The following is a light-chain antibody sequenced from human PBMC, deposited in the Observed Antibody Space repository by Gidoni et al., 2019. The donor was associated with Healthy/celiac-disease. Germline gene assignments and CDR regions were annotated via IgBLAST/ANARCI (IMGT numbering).Light chain of an antibody. Sequence: DIVMTQSPATLSVSPGVRATLSCRASQSFSSNLAWYQQKPGQAPRLLIYGASTRATGIPARFSGSGSGTEFTLTISSLQSEDFAVYYCQQYNNWPPLTFGGGTKVEIK. CDR3: QQYNNWPPLT. CDR1: QSFSSN. CDR2: GAS. V-gene: IGKV3-15*01. J-gene: IGKJ4*01.